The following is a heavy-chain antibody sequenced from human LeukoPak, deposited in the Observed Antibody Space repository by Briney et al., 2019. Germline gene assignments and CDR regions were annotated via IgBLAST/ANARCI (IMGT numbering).Heavy chain of an antibody. CDR2: IYYSGST. CDR3: ARGPRYNWNYGWYMDV. V-gene: IGHV4-61*01. J-gene: IGHJ6*03. Sequence: PSETLSLTCAVSGYSISSGYYWSWIRQPPGKGLEWIGYIYYSGSTNYNPSLKSRVTISVDTSKNQFSLKLSSVTAADTAVYYCARGPRYNWNYGWYMDVWGKGTTVTVSS. D-gene: IGHD1-7*01. CDR1: GYSISSGYY.